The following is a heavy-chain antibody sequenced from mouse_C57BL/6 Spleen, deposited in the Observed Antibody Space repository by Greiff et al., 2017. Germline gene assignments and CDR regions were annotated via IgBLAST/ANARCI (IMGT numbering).Heavy chain of an antibody. V-gene: IGHV1-15*01. CDR2: IDPETGGT. CDR3: TSRIPD. Sequence: VQLKESGAELVRPGASVTLSCKASGYTFTDYEMHWVKQTPVHGLEWIGAIDPETGGTAYNQKFKGKAILTADKSSSTAYMELRSLTSEDSAVYYCTSRIPDWGQGTTLTVSS. J-gene: IGHJ2*01. CDR1: GYTFTDYE.